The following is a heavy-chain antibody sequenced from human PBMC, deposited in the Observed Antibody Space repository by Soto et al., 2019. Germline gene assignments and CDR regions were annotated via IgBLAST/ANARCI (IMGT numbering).Heavy chain of an antibody. V-gene: IGHV4-38-2*01. D-gene: IGHD6-6*01. Sequence: SETLSLTCAVSGYSIRSGYFWGWIRQPPGKGLEWIGSMYHSGITYYNLSLKSRVTISVDTSKNRLSLKLGSATAADTAVYYCARSMYSSSAQLYYGMDVWGQGTTVTVSS. CDR2: MYHSGIT. J-gene: IGHJ6*02. CDR3: ARSMYSSSAQLYYGMDV. CDR1: GYSIRSGYF.